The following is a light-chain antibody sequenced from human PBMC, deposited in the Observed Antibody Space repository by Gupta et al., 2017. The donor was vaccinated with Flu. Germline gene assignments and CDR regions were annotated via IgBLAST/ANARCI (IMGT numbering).Light chain of an antibody. J-gene: IGKJ1*01. Sequence: SCRFDQSLVYSVGNTYLHWLQQTPGQSPRRLHYQVSHGESVVPGRFSGSGSGTDFTLIISLVEAEDVGVYYRMPGSRWPWAFGQWTKLEIK. V-gene: IGKV2-30*01. CDR3: MPGSRWPWA. CDR1: QSLVYSVGNTY. CDR2: QVS.